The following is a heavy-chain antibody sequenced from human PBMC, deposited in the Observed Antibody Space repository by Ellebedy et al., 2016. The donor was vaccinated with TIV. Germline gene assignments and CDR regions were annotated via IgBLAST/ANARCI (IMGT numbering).Heavy chain of an antibody. CDR2: ISGSSTYI. CDR1: GFTFSSYT. Sequence: GESLKISCAASGFTFSSYTMNWVRQAPGKGLEWVSSISGSSTYIYYADSVKGRFTISRDNSQNTLYLQMSSLRAEDTAVYYCARDQGWAYPGSTRFDYWGQGTLVTVSS. J-gene: IGHJ4*03. V-gene: IGHV3-21*01. CDR3: ARDQGWAYPGSTRFDY. D-gene: IGHD3-10*01.